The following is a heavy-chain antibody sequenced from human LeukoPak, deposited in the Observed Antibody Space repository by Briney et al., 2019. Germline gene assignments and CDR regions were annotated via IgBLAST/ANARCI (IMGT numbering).Heavy chain of an antibody. CDR2: IIHIFGTA. Sequence: SVKVPCQACGGTFSSYAISWVRQPPAQGLEWMGGIIHIFGTANYAQKFQGRVTITANESTSTAYMELSSLRSEDTAVYYCARMKSIAAEPERGADQDYWGQGTLVTVSS. J-gene: IGHJ4*02. CDR3: ARMKSIAAEPERGADQDY. CDR1: GGTFSSYA. V-gene: IGHV1-69*13. D-gene: IGHD6-13*01.